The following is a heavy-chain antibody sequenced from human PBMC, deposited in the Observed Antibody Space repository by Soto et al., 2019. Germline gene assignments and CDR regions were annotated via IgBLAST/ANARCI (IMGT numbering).Heavy chain of an antibody. CDR2: ISYDGSNT. V-gene: IGHV3-30*18. CDR1: GFSISDYG. J-gene: IGHJ6*02. D-gene: IGHD1-26*01. Sequence: QVQLVESGGGVVQPGWSLRLSCAASGFSISDYGMEWVRQAPGKGLEWVALISYDGSNTYYADSVKGRFTISRDNSKDTLFLQMTGLRQEDTAVYSRAKGAGARHSLCMDVWGHVTTVTVSS. CDR3: AKGAGARHSLCMDV.